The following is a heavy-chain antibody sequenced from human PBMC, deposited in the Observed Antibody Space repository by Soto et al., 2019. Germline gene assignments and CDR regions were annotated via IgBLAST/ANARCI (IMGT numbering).Heavy chain of an antibody. D-gene: IGHD2-15*01. Sequence: QVQLAQSGAEVKKPGASVKVSCKASGYTFTSYDINWVRQATGQGLEWMGWMNPNSGNTGYAQKLQGRVTMTRNTSISTAYMELSSLRSEDTAVYYCARVPYCSGGICYYYGMDVWGQGTTVTVSS. J-gene: IGHJ6*02. CDR2: MNPNSGNT. CDR3: ARVPYCSGGICYYYGMDV. V-gene: IGHV1-8*01. CDR1: GYTFTSYD.